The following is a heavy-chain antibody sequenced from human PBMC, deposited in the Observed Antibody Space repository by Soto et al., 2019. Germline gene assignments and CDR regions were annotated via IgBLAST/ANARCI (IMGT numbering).Heavy chain of an antibody. CDR2: IHSSGYT. Sequence: SQTLSLTLPVCGVSVDKYHWSWIRRPPGKGLEWVGYIHSSGYTNYNPPLRSRLTLSVDTSKNQFSLKVSPVTAADTAVYYCARLSHIFPVESYFYHSMHIWGQGITVTVSS. V-gene: IGHV4-59*02. D-gene: IGHD3-9*01. CDR3: ARLSHIFPVESYFYHSMHI. J-gene: IGHJ6*02. CDR1: GVSVDKYH.